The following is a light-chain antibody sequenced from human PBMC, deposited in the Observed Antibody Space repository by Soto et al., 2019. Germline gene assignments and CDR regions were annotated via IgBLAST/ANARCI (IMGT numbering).Light chain of an antibody. Sequence: EIVLTQSPGTLSLSPRERATLSCRASHSVSRTYLAWYQQKPGQAPRLLIFGASDRATGTPDRFSGSGSGTDFTLTISRLEPEDSAVYYCQQFDDSVTFGQGTRLDIK. V-gene: IGKV3-20*01. CDR1: HSVSRTY. CDR2: GAS. CDR3: QQFDDSVT. J-gene: IGKJ5*01.